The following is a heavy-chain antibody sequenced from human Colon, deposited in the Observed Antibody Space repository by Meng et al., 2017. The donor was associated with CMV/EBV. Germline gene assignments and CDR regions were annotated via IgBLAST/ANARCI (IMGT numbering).Heavy chain of an antibody. Sequence: SRFTFAYYLLHWVRQAPGRGLVWVSRINPGSSSNYADSVKGRFTISRDNAQNTLYLQMNSLRAEDTAVYYCAKGIVGSTPYAFDIWGQGTMVTVSS. CDR1: RFTFAYYL. V-gene: IGHV3-74*01. D-gene: IGHD1-26*01. J-gene: IGHJ3*02. CDR3: AKGIVGSTPYAFDI. CDR2: INPGSSS.